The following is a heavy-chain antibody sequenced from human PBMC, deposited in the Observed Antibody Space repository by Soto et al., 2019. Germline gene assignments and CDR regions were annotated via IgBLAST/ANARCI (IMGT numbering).Heavy chain of an antibody. CDR1: GFTFTSSA. CDR2: IVVGSGNT. J-gene: IGHJ2*01. CDR3: AALYGDYVWYFDL. V-gene: IGHV1-58*01. D-gene: IGHD4-17*01. Sequence: QMQLVQSGPEVKKPGTSVKVSCKASGFTFTSSAVQWMRQARGQRLEWIGWIVVGSGNTNYAQKFQERVTITRDMSTSTAYMELSSLRSEDTAVYYCAALYGDYVWYFDLWGRGTLVTVSS.